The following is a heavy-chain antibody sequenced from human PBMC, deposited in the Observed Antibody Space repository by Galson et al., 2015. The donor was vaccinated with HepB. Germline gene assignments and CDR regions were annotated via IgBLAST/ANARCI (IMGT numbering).Heavy chain of an antibody. CDR3: AKDFQYSSSWYGFYYYGMDV. V-gene: IGHV3-30*02. J-gene: IGHJ6*02. D-gene: IGHD6-13*01. CDR2: IRYDGSNK. Sequence: SLRLSCAASGFTFSSYGMHWVRQAPGKGLEWVAFIRYDGSNKYYADSVKGRFTISRDNSKNTLYLQMNSLRAEDTAVYYCAKDFQYSSSWYGFYYYGMDVWGQGTMVTVSS. CDR1: GFTFSSYG.